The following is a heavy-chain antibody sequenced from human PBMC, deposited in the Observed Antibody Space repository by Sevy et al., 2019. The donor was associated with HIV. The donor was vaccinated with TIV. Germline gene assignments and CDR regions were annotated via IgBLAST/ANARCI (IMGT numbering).Heavy chain of an antibody. CDR2: ISWNGGSI. V-gene: IGHV3-9*01. J-gene: IGHJ4*02. CDR3: VKDRSYGDNSFDF. Sequence: GGSRRLSCAASGFTFDDYAMHWVRQAPGKGLEWVSGISWNGGSIGYADSVKGRFTISRDNAKNSLYLQMNSLRAEDTALYFCVKDRSYGDNSFDFWGQGTLVTVSS. CDR1: GFTFDDYA. D-gene: IGHD4-17*01.